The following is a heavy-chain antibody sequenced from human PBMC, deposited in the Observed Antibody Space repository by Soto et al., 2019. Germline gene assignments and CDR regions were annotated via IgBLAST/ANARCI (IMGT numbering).Heavy chain of an antibody. Sequence: SETLSLTCTVSGGSISSYYWSWIRQPPGKGLEWIGYIYYSGSTNYNPSLKSRVTISVDTSKNQFSLKLSSVTAADTAVYYCARAIGWNYGYMDVWGKGTTVTVSS. CDR3: ARAIGWNYGYMDV. J-gene: IGHJ6*03. V-gene: IGHV4-59*01. D-gene: IGHD1-7*01. CDR1: GGSISSYY. CDR2: IYYSGST.